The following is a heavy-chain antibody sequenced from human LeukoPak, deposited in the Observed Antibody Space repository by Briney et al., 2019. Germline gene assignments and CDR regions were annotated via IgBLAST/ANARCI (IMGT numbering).Heavy chain of an antibody. D-gene: IGHD4-23*01. CDR3: ATSRYGGNSIFVDY. V-gene: IGHV3-30*03. CDR2: ISYDGSNK. J-gene: IGHJ4*02. Sequence: GGSLRLSCAASGFTFSSYGMHWVRQAPGKGLEWVAVISYDGSNKYYADSVKGRFTISRDNSKNSLYLQMNSLRAEDTAVYYCATSRYGGNSIFVDYWGQGTLVTVSS. CDR1: GFTFSSYG.